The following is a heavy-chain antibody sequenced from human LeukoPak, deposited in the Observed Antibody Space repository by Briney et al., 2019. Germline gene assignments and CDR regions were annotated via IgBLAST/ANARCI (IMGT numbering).Heavy chain of an antibody. CDR3: ARALNYYYMDV. D-gene: IGHD4/OR15-4a*01. V-gene: IGHV3-48*01. Sequence: GRSLRLSCAASGFTFSSYSMNWVRQAPGKGLEWVSYISSSSSTIYYADSVKGRFTISRDNAKNSLYLQMNSLRAEDTAVYYCARALNYYYMDVWGKGTTVTVSS. CDR2: ISSSSSTI. CDR1: GFTFSSYS. J-gene: IGHJ6*03.